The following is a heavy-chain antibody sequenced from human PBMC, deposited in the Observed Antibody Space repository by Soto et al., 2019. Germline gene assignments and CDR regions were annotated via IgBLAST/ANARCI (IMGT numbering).Heavy chain of an antibody. CDR3: TTVLGPSFCPGDSCYSAFDI. Sequence: EVQLVESGGGLVKPGGSLGFSCTASGFTFSNAWMNWVRQAPGKGLEWVGRIKSASHGGTTDYAAPGNGRFTISRDDLRNPLYLQMNSLKTEDTAVYYCTTVLGPSFCPGDSCYSAFDIWGQGTMVTVSS. CDR1: GFTFSNAW. J-gene: IGHJ3*02. CDR2: IKSASHGGTT. D-gene: IGHD2-15*01. V-gene: IGHV3-15*07.